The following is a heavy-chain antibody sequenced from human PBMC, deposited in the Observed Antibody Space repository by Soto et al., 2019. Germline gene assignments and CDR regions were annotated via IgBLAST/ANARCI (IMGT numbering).Heavy chain of an antibody. CDR3: AAWAEGATEVH. D-gene: IGHD2-15*01. J-gene: IGHJ4*02. CDR1: GFSFSVYG. Sequence: ESGGGVVQPGRSLRLSCETSGFSFSVYGMHWVRQAPGKGLEWVAVIWYGASKQFYAASVEGRFTISRDNSQAILYLKMNSLRAEDTAVYYCAAWAEGATEVHWGQGTLVTVSS. V-gene: IGHV3-33*01. CDR2: IWYGASKQ.